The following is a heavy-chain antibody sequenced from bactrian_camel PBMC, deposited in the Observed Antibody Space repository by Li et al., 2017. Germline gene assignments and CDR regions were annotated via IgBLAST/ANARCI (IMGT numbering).Heavy chain of an antibody. Sequence: HVQLVESGGGSVQPGGSLKLSCVASGFKFGDYVMNWVRQAPGKEREGVAAIDTTGMPTYTYSVKDRFTISKDNVKNTLYLQMNSLKAEDTAVYYCATWATYRAIAYASRAFADWGQGTQVTVSS. V-gene: IGHV3S26*01. CDR2: IDTTGMP. CDR3: ATWATYRAIAYASRAFAD. CDR1: GFKFGDYV. D-gene: IGHD1*01. J-gene: IGHJ4*01.